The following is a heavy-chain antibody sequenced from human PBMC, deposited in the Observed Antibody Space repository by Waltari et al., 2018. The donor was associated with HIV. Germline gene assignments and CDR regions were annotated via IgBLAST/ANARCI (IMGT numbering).Heavy chain of an antibody. V-gene: IGHV3-49*03. CDR1: GFTFGVYA. Sequence: EVQLVESGGGLVQPGRSLRLSCTASGFTFGVYAMSWFHQAPGEGVGLVSFNRNKGYGGTTKYPASVKGKFTISRDDSKSIAYLQMNRLKTEDTAVYYCLPDYDILTGYLAFDYWGQGTLVTVSS. J-gene: IGHJ4*02. CDR3: LPDYDILTGYLAFDY. D-gene: IGHD3-9*01. CDR2: NRNKGYGGTT.